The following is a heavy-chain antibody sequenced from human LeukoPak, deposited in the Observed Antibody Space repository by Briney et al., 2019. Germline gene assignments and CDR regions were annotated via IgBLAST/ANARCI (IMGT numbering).Heavy chain of an antibody. CDR3: ARDRGGAAAGNWFDS. CDR2: MYISGST. CDR1: GGSIGSDY. D-gene: IGHD6-13*01. V-gene: IGHV4-4*07. Sequence: SETLSLTCTVSGGSIGSDYWSWIRQPAGKGLEWIGRMYISGSTDHNPPLKSRVTMSLDTSKNQFSLKLTSVTAADTAVYYCARDRGGAAAGNWFDSWGQGTLVIVSS. J-gene: IGHJ5*01.